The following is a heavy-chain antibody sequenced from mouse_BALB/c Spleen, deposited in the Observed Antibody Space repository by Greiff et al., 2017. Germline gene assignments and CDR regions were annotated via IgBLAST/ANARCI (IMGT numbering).Heavy chain of an antibody. J-gene: IGHJ4*01. CDR1: GFAFSSYD. V-gene: IGHV5-12-1*01. D-gene: IGHD1-1*01. Sequence: EVQLVESGGGLVKPGGSLKLSCAASGFAFSSYDMSWVRQTPEKRLEWVAYISSGGGSTYYPDTVKGRFTISRDNAKNTLYLQMSSLKSEDTAMYYCARHGITFYAMDYWGQGTSVTVSS. CDR2: ISSGGGST. CDR3: ARHGITFYAMDY.